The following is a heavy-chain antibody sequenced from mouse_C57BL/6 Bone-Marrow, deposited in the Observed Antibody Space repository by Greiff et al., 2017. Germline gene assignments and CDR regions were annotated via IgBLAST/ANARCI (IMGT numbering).Heavy chain of an antibody. D-gene: IGHD1-1*01. CDR2: ISSCGSYT. V-gene: IGHV5-6*01. J-gene: IGHJ3*01. Sequence: EVKLVESGGDLVKPGGSLKLSCAASGFTFSSYGMSGVRQTPDKRLEWVATISSCGSYTYYPDSVKGRFPISRDNAKNTLYRQLSRLKSADTAMYNCASLYYGSSLAWFDYWGQGTPVTVSA. CDR3: ASLYYGSSLAWFDY. CDR1: GFTFSSYG.